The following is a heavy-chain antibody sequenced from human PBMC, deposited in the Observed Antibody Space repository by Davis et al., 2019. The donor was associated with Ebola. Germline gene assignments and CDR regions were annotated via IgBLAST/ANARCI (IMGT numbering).Heavy chain of an antibody. D-gene: IGHD3-10*01. Sequence: AASVKVSCKVSGYTVTELSMHWVRQAPGKGLEWMGGFDREDGETIYPQKLQGRVTMTTDTSTSTAYMELRSLRSDDTAVYYCARDMGMVHEANWFDPWGQGTLVTVSS. J-gene: IGHJ5*02. V-gene: IGHV1-24*01. CDR1: GYTVTELS. CDR2: FDREDGET. CDR3: ARDMGMVHEANWFDP.